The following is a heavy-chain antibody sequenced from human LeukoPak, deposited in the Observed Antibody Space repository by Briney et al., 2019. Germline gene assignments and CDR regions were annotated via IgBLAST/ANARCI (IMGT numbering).Heavy chain of an antibody. CDR1: GASVSSDSYY. V-gene: IGHV4-61*01. CDR2: ISYRGST. D-gene: IGHD2-2*01. Sequence: SETLSLTCSVSGASVSSDSYYWSWIRQPPGKGLEWIGYISYRGSTSYSPSLKSRVTISEDTSKNQFSLKLRSVTAADTALYFCASLHCTRTSCYLDPWGQGSLVTVSS. J-gene: IGHJ5*02. CDR3: ASLHCTRTSCYLDP.